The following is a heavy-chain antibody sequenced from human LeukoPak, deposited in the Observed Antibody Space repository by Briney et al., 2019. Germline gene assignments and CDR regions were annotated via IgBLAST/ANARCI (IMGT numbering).Heavy chain of an antibody. J-gene: IGHJ4*02. D-gene: IGHD2-15*01. V-gene: IGHV3-30*18. CDR2: ISYDGSNK. Sequence: GSLRLSCAASGFTFSSYGMHWVRQAPGKGLEWVAVISYDGSNKYYADSVKGRFTISRDNSKNTLYLQMSSLRAEDTAVYYCAKPVPDIVVVVAAPLTEWGQGTLVTVSS. CDR1: GFTFSSYG. CDR3: AKPVPDIVVVVAAPLTE.